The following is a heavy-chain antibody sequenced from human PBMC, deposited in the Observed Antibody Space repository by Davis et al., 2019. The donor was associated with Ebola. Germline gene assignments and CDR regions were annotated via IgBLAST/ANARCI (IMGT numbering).Heavy chain of an antibody. Sequence: ASVKVSCKVSGYTLTELSMHWVRQAPVKGLEWMGGFDPEDGETIYAQKFQGRVTITADKSTSTAYMELSSLRSEDTAVYYCAREKIVGATPVAVGFDYWGQGTLVTVSS. D-gene: IGHD1-26*01. CDR1: GYTLTELS. CDR3: AREKIVGATPVAVGFDY. J-gene: IGHJ4*02. CDR2: FDPEDGET. V-gene: IGHV1-24*01.